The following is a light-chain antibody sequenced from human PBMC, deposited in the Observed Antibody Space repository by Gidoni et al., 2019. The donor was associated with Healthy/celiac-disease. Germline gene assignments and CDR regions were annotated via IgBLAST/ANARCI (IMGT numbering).Light chain of an antibody. CDR1: QSISSY. V-gene: IGKV1-39*01. CDR3: QQSYSTPPIT. Sequence: DIQMTQSPSSLSASVGDRVTITSRASQSISSYLNWYQQKPGKAPKLLIYAASSLQSGVPSRFSGSGSGTDFTLTISSLQPEDFATYYCQQSYSTPPITFGQGTQLEIK. J-gene: IGKJ5*01. CDR2: AAS.